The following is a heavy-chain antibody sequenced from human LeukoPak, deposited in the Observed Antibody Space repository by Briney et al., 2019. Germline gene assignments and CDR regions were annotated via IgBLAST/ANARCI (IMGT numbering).Heavy chain of an antibody. V-gene: IGHV5-51*01. D-gene: IGHD3-10*01. CDR1: GYRFTSYW. J-gene: IGHJ4*02. CDR2: IYPGDSDT. Sequence: GEAPKTSWHCSGYRFTSYWIGWGRQMPGPGLEWMGIIYPGDSDTRYGPSFQGHVTISVDKSIGTAYLQWSSLKASDTAMYYCARPGHGSGPFDYWGQGTLVTVSS. CDR3: ARPGHGSGPFDY.